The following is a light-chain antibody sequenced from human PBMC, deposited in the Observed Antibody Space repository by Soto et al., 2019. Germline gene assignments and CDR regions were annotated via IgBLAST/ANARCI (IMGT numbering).Light chain of an antibody. CDR3: LQGTHWLYT. V-gene: IGKV2D-30*01. CDR1: QSLVYSDGNTY. Sequence: DVVMTQSPLSLPVTLGQPASISCRSSQSLVYSDGNTYLSWFQQRPGQSPRRLIYKVSNWDSGVPDRFRGSGSGSDFTLKISRVEAEDIGVYYCLQGTHWLYTFGQGTKLEIK. CDR2: KVS. J-gene: IGKJ2*01.